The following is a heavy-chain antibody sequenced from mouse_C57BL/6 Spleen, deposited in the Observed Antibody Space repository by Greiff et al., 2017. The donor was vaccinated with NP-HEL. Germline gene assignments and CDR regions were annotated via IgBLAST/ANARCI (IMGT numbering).Heavy chain of an antibody. J-gene: IGHJ4*01. Sequence: EVKLAESEGGLVQPGSSMKLSCTASGFTFSDYYMAWVRQVPEKGLEWVANINYDGSSTYYLDSLKSRFIISRDNAKNILYLQMSSLKSEDTATYYCARYYGSSYYYAMDYWGQGTSVTVSS. CDR3: ARYYGSSYYYAMDY. V-gene: IGHV5-16*01. D-gene: IGHD1-1*01. CDR1: GFTFSDYY. CDR2: INYDGSST.